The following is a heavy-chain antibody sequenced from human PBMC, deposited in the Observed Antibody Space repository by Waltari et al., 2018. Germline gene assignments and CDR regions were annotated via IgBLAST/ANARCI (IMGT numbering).Heavy chain of an antibody. V-gene: IGHV1-2*04. CDR1: GYTFTGYY. CDR2: INPNSGGT. Sequence: QVQLVQSGAEVKKPGASVKVSCKASGYTFTGYYMHWVRQAPGQGLEWMGWINPNSGGTNYAQKFQGWVTMTRNTSISTAYMELSSLRSEDTAVYYCARKYSSGWFDYWGQGTLVIVSS. D-gene: IGHD6-19*01. J-gene: IGHJ4*02. CDR3: ARKYSSGWFDY.